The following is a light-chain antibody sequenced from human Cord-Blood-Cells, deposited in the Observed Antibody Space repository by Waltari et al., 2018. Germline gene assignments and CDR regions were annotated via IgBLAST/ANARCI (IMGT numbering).Light chain of an antibody. CDR1: SSNIGSNY. CDR2: RNN. J-gene: IGLJ1*01. V-gene: IGLV1-47*01. Sequence: QSVLTQPHSASGTPGQRVPISSSGSSSNIGSNYVYWYQQLPGTAPKHLIYRNNQRPSGVPDRFCVSKSGPSAYLAISGLRSEDEADYYCAAWDDSLSGYVFGTRTKVTVL. CDR3: AAWDDSLSGYV.